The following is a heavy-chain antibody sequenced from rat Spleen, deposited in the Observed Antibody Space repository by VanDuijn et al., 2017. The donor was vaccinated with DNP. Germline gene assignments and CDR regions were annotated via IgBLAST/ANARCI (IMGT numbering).Heavy chain of an antibody. Sequence: EVQLQESGPGLVKPSQSLSLTCSVTGYSITSDYRWNWIRKFPGNKLEWIGHISYSGSTSYNPSLKSRISITRDTSKNQFFLQLNSVTTEDTATYYCARPYGYPKGDYFDYWGQGVMVTVSS. D-gene: IGHD1-7*01. J-gene: IGHJ2*01. CDR3: ARPYGYPKGDYFDY. CDR1: GYSITSDY. V-gene: IGHV3-1*01. CDR2: ISYSGST.